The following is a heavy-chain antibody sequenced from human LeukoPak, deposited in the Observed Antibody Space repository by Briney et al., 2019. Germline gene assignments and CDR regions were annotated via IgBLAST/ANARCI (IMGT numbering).Heavy chain of an antibody. V-gene: IGHV3-23*01. CDR3: ARGQRGYSVYGDY. CDR2: ISGGVITT. D-gene: IGHD5/OR15-5a*01. CDR1: GFTFSIYA. Sequence: GGSLRLSCAASGFTFSIYALSWVRQAPGRGLEWVSGISGGVITTYYADSVKGRFTISRDNSKNTLYLQMNSLRAEDTAVYYCARGQRGYSVYGDYWGQGTLVTVSS. J-gene: IGHJ4*02.